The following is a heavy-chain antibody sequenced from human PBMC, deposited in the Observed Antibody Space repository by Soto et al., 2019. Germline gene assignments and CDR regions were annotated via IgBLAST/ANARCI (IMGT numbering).Heavy chain of an antibody. Sequence: DVQLLESGGGLVQPGGSLRLSCAASGFTFRSYAMSWVRQAPGKGLEWVSGISGSGISTHYADSVKGRFTVSRDNSKNTLYLQMNSLRAEDTAVYYCAPWFGAFDYWGQGTLVTVSS. CDR1: GFTFRSYA. J-gene: IGHJ4*02. CDR3: APWFGAFDY. V-gene: IGHV3-23*01. D-gene: IGHD3-10*01. CDR2: ISGSGIST.